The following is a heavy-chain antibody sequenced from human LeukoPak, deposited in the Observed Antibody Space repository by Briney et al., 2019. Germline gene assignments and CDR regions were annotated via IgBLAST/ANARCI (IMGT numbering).Heavy chain of an antibody. Sequence: SETLSLTCTVSGGSISSGGYYWSWIRQHPGKGLEWIGYIYYSGSTYYNPSLESRVTISVDTSKNQFSLKLSSVTAADTAVYYCARDIVYCSSTSCYEYFDYWGQGTLVTVSS. CDR1: GGSISSGGYY. J-gene: IGHJ4*02. CDR2: IYYSGST. CDR3: ARDIVYCSSTSCYEYFDY. D-gene: IGHD2-2*01. V-gene: IGHV4-31*03.